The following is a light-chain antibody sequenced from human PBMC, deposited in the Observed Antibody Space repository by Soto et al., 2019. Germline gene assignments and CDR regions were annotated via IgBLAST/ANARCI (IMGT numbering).Light chain of an antibody. CDR2: AAS. CDR3: QKYNSAPRT. V-gene: IGKV1-27*01. J-gene: IGKJ1*01. CDR1: QGISNY. Sequence: DIQMTQSPSSLSASVGDRVTITCRANQGISNYLAWYQQKPGKVPKLLIYAASTLQSGVPSRFSGSGSGTDITLTISSLQPEDVATYYCQKYNSAPRTFGQGTKVEIK.